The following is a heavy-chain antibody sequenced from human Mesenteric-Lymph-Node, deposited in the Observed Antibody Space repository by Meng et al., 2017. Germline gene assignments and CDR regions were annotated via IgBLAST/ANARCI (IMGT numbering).Heavy chain of an antibody. CDR1: GFTFSSYA. V-gene: IGHV3-66*02. Sequence: GGSLRLSCAASGFTFSSYAMSWVRQAPGKGLEWVSVIYSGGSTYYADSVKGRFTISRDNSKNTLYLQMNSLRAEDTAVYYCAREGSSLVSYYYGMDVWGQGTTVTVSS. CDR2: IYSGGST. CDR3: AREGSSLVSYYYGMDV. J-gene: IGHJ6*02.